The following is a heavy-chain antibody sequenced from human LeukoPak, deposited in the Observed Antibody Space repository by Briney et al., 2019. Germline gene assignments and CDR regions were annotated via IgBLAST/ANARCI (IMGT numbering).Heavy chain of an antibody. V-gene: IGHV4-59*08. Sequence: PSETLSLTCTVSGGSISSYYWSWIRQTPAKGLYCIGSIHCSGSTNYNPSLKSRVTISVDTSKNQFSLKLSSVTAADTAVYYCARLSPLYCSGGSCYSARYFDYWGQGTLVTVSS. J-gene: IGHJ4*02. CDR2: IHCSGST. CDR1: GGSISSYY. D-gene: IGHD2-15*01. CDR3: ARLSPLYCSGGSCYSARYFDY.